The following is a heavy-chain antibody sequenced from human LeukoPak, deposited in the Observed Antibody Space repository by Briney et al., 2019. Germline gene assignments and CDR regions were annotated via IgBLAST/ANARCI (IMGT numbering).Heavy chain of an antibody. Sequence: SETLSLTCTVSGGSISSSSYYWGWIRQPPGKGLEWIGSIYYSGSTYYNPSLKSRVTISVDTSKNQFSLKLSSVTAADTAVYYCARDGCSSTSCYVSLDYWGQGTLVTVSS. CDR2: IYYSGST. V-gene: IGHV4-39*07. J-gene: IGHJ4*02. CDR3: ARDGCSSTSCYVSLDY. D-gene: IGHD2-2*01. CDR1: GGSISSSSYY.